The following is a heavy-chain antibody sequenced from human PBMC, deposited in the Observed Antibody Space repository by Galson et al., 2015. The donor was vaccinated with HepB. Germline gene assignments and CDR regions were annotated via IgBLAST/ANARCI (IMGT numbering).Heavy chain of an antibody. V-gene: IGHV3-21*01. CDR2: ISPSSSYI. D-gene: IGHD2-2*01. CDR3: AREVDHSSTSAFSDTYGRDV. Sequence: SLRLSCTASGFTFTSYSMHWVRQAPGQGLEWVSSISPSSSYIYYAHAVKGRFTISRDNAKNSLYLQMNSLRAEDTAVYYCAREVDHSSTSAFSDTYGRDVWGQGTTVTVSS. CDR1: GFTFTSYS. J-gene: IGHJ6*02.